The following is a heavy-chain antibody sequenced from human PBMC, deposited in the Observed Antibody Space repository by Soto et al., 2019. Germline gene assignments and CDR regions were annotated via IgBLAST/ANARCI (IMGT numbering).Heavy chain of an antibody. D-gene: IGHD6-13*01. CDR3: ATWESSSSDNYYYYGMDV. CDR2: IYYSGST. V-gene: IGHV4-39*01. Sequence: SETLSLTCTVSGGSISSSSYYWGWIRQPPGKGLEWIGSIYYSGSTYYNPSLKSRVTISVDTSKNQFSLKLSSVTAADTAVYYCATWESSSSDNYYYYGMDVWGQGTTVTVSS. J-gene: IGHJ6*02. CDR1: GGSISSSSYY.